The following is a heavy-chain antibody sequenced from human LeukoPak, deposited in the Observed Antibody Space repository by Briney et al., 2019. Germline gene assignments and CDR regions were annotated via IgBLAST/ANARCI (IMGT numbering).Heavy chain of an antibody. D-gene: IGHD3-10*01. V-gene: IGHV1-24*01. Sequence: ASVKVSCKVSGYTLTELSMHWVRQAPGKGLEWMGGFDPEDGETIYAQKFQGRVTMAEDTSTDTAYMELSSLRSEDTAVYYCASLPLGYGSGGYWGQGTLVTVSS. CDR3: ASLPLGYGSGGY. J-gene: IGHJ4*02. CDR1: GYTLTELS. CDR2: FDPEDGET.